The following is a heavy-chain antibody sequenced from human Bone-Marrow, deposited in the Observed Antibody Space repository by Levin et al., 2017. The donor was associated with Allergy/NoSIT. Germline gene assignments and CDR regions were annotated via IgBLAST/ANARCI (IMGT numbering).Heavy chain of an antibody. Sequence: GESLKISCAASGFTFSSYAMHWVRQAPGKGLEWGAVISYDGSNKYYADSVKGRFTISRDNSKNTRYLQMNSLRAEDTAVYYCAEIAAAVPGDAFDIWGQGTMVTVSS. V-gene: IGHV3-30-3*01. CDR1: GFTFSSYA. CDR2: ISYDGSNK. J-gene: IGHJ3*02. D-gene: IGHD6-13*01. CDR3: AEIAAAVPGDAFDI.